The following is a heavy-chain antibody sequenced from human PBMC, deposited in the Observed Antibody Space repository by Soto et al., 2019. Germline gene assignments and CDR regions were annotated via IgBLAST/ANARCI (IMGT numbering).Heavy chain of an antibody. CDR3: ARGYKLELRVNKWFDP. CDR1: GGTFSSYA. Sequence: ASVKVSCKASGGTFSSYAISWVRQAPGQGLEWMGGIIPIFGTANYAQKFQGRVTITADKSTSTAYMELSSLRSEDTAVYYCARGYKLELRVNKWFDPWGQGTLVTVSS. CDR2: IIPIFGTA. J-gene: IGHJ5*02. V-gene: IGHV1-69*06. D-gene: IGHD1-7*01.